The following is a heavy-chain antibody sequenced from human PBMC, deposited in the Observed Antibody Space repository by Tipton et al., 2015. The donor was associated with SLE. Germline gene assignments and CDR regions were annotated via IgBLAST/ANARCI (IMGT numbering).Heavy chain of an antibody. J-gene: IGHJ4*02. Sequence: SLRLSCAASGFTFSSYAMHWVRQAPGKGLEWVAVISYDGSNKYYADSVKGRFTISRDNAKNPLYLQMNSLRAEDTAVYYCARGGIAVAGTFDYWGQGTLVTVCS. CDR1: GFTFSSYA. D-gene: IGHD6-19*01. CDR3: ARGGIAVAGTFDY. CDR2: ISYDGSNK. V-gene: IGHV3-30-3*01.